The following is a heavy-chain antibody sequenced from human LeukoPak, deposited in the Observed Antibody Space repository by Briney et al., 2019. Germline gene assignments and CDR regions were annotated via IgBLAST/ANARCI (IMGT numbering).Heavy chain of an antibody. CDR2: IIPILGIA. D-gene: IGHD3-9*01. J-gene: IGHJ4*02. V-gene: IGHV1-69*02. Sequence: ASVKVSCKASGGTFSSYTISWVRQAPGQGLEWMGRIIPILGIANYAQKFQGRVTITADKSTSTAYMELSSLRSEDTAVYYCARDLTGDPAAYFDFWGQGTQVTVSS. CDR1: GGTFSSYT. CDR3: ARDLTGDPAAYFDF.